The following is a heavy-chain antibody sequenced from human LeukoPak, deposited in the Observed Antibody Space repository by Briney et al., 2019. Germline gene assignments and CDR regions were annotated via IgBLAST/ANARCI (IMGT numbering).Heavy chain of an antibody. V-gene: IGHV4-59*01. CDR2: IYYTGRA. CDR1: GGSISRYY. Sequence: NPSETLSLTCTVPGGSISRYYWSWIRQPPGTGLEWIGYIYYTGRADYNPSLKSRVSMSVDTSKNQFSLRVNSMTAADTAVYYCARGDYWSGAPTDWGQGTLVTVSS. J-gene: IGHJ4*02. D-gene: IGHD3-3*01. CDR3: ARGDYWSGAPTD.